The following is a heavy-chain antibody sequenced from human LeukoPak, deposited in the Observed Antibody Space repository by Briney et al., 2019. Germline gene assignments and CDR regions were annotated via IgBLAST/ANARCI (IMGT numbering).Heavy chain of an antibody. CDR2: IYYSGST. CDR1: VGSISSYY. Sequence: SETLSLTCTVSVGSISSYYWSWLRQPPGKGLEWIGYIYYSGSTNYNPSLKSRVTISVDTSKNQFSLKLSSVTAADTAVYYCAKQGGSSWYGGSWFDPWGQGTLVTVSS. CDR3: AKQGGSSWYGGSWFDP. V-gene: IGHV4-59*08. D-gene: IGHD6-13*01. J-gene: IGHJ5*02.